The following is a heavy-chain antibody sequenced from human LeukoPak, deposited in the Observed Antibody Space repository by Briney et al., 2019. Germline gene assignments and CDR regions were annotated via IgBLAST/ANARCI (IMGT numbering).Heavy chain of an antibody. V-gene: IGHV1-2*02. J-gene: IGHJ4*02. CDR1: RYTFTGYY. D-gene: IGHD6-13*01. CDR2: INTNRGGT. Sequence: ASVKVSCKASRYTFTGYYMHWVRQAPGQELEWMGWINTNRGGTNYAQKFQGRDTMTRDTSISTAYMELSRLRSDDTAVYCCARVSSSSWYEIYFDYWGQGTLVTVSS. CDR3: ARVSSSSWYEIYFDY.